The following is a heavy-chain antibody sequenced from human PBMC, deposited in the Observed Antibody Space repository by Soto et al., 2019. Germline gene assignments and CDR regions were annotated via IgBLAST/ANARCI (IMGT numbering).Heavy chain of an antibody. D-gene: IGHD1-1*01. V-gene: IGHV5-51*01. CDR1: GFRFTDYW. CDR3: VRVRYGKTGAPPALLDY. Sequence: GESLKISCKGSGFRFTDYWIAWVRQMPGKGLEWMGIIYPDDSDTRYRPPFQGQVTISADKAISTAHLQWSSPKASDTALYYCVRVRYGKTGAPPALLDYWGQGAMVTVSS. CDR2: IYPDDSDT. J-gene: IGHJ4*02.